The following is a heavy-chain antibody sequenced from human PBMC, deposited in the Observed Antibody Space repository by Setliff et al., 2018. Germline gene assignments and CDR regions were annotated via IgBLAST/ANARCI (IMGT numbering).Heavy chain of an antibody. CDR3: ARLSIKSGGGPYYNYYYMDV. Sequence: GESLKISCAASGLTFTSKWMHWVRQAPGKGLVWVSRINSDETTTTYADSVKGRFTISRDNAKNILYLQMNSLRVEDTAVYYCARLSIKSGGGPYYNYYYMDVWGKGTTVTVSS. J-gene: IGHJ6*03. CDR1: GLTFTSKW. D-gene: IGHD3-16*01. CDR2: INSDETTT. V-gene: IGHV3-74*01.